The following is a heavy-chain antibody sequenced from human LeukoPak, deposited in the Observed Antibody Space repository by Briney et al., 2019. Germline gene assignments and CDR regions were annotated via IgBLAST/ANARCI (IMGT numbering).Heavy chain of an antibody. CDR1: GYSFTSYW. V-gene: IGHV5-51*01. Sequence: GGSLKISCKGSGYSFTSYWIGWVRQMPGKGLEWMGIIYPGDSDTRYSPSFQGQVTISADKSISTAYLQWSSLKASDTAMYYCARHIGYSSGWYGAFDIWGQGTMVTVSS. D-gene: IGHD6-19*01. J-gene: IGHJ3*02. CDR2: IYPGDSDT. CDR3: ARHIGYSSGWYGAFDI.